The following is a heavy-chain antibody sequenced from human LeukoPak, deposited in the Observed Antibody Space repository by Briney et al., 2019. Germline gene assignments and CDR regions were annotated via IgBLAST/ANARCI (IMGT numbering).Heavy chain of an antibody. Sequence: GESLKISCKGSGYSFTTYWIGWVRQMPGKGLEWMGIIYPGDSDIRYSPSFQGQVTISADKSISTAYLQWSSLKASDSAMYYCAGRGTERTCSGGTCYYDYWGQGTLVTVSS. V-gene: IGHV5-51*01. CDR3: AGRGTERTCSGGTCYYDY. J-gene: IGHJ4*02. CDR2: IYPGDSDI. CDR1: GYSFTTYW. D-gene: IGHD2-15*01.